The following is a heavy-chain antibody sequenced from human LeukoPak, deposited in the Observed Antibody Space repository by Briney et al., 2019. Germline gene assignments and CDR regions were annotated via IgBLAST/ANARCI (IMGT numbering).Heavy chain of an antibody. Sequence: GGSLRLSCAASGFTFSSYWMAWLRQAPGKELEWVANIKDDGSQKYHVDSVKGRFTISRDNAKNSLYLQMNSLRAEDTAVYYCARFKLYHGAFDIWGQGTMVTVSS. J-gene: IGHJ3*02. D-gene: IGHD2-2*01. CDR2: IKDDGSQK. V-gene: IGHV3-7*01. CDR1: GFTFSSYW. CDR3: ARFKLYHGAFDI.